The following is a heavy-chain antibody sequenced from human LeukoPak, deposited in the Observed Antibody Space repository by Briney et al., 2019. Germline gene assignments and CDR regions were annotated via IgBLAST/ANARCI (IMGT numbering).Heavy chain of an antibody. CDR3: AKAPAAATKYYYGMDV. D-gene: IGHD6-13*01. CDR1: GFTFSTYA. J-gene: IGHJ6*02. V-gene: IGHV3-23*01. Sequence: GGSLRLSCAASGFTFSTYAMSWVRQAPGKGLEWVSAISGSGGATYYADSVKGRFTISRDNSKNTLFLHMNSLRVEDTAVYYCAKAPAAATKYYYGMDVWGQGTTVTVSS. CDR2: ISGSGGAT.